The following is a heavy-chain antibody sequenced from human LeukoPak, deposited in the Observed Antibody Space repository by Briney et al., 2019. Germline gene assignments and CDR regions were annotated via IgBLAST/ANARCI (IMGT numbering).Heavy chain of an antibody. V-gene: IGHV3-23*01. CDR3: AKDLYGSEST. CDR1: GSTFSNYG. D-gene: IGHD3-10*01. Sequence: GGSLRLSCAASGSTFSNYGMSWLRQAPGKGLEWVSTVLSDGATHYADSVTGRFTVSRDNSKNMLYLQMNSLRAEDTAIYYCAKDLYGSESTWGQGILVTVSS. CDR2: VLSDGAT. J-gene: IGHJ4*02.